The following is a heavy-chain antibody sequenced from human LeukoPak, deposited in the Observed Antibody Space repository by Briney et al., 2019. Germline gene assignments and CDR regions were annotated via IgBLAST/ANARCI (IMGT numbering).Heavy chain of an antibody. V-gene: IGHV4-61*02. CDR1: GGSISSGSYY. CDR3: ARDVSWSYGPFDY. J-gene: IGHJ4*02. D-gene: IGHD5-18*01. CDR2: IYTSGNT. Sequence: PSETLPLTCTVSGGSISSGSYYWNWIRQPAGKGLEWIGRIYTSGNTYYNPSLKSRVTISVDTSKNQFSLKLSSVTAADTAVYYCARDVSWSYGPFDYWGQGTLVTVSS.